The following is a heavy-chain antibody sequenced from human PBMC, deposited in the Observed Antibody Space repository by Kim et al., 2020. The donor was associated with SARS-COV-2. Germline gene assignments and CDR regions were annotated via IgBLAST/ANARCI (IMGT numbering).Heavy chain of an antibody. CDR2: INPSGGST. Sequence: ASVKVSCKASGYTFTSYYMHWVRQAPGQGLEWMGIINPSGGSTSYAQKFQGRVTMTRDTSTSTVYMELSSLRSEDTAVYYCARHTNYYGSGSDYFDYWGQGTLVTVSS. CDR3: ARHTNYYGSGSDYFDY. CDR1: GYTFTSYY. V-gene: IGHV1-46*01. J-gene: IGHJ4*02. D-gene: IGHD3-10*01.